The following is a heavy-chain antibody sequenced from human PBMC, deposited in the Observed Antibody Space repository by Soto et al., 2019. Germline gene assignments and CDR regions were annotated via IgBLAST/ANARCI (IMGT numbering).Heavy chain of an antibody. J-gene: IGHJ4*02. CDR2: IRSKADNYAT. D-gene: IGHD4-17*01. V-gene: IGHV3-73*01. CDR3: TRHVHGDLRTQFDY. Sequence: GGSLRLSCAASGFAFSGSAMDWVRQASGKGLEWVGHIRSKADNYATAYTASVKGRFTISRDDSKNTAYLQMNSLKTEDTAVYYCTRHVHGDLRTQFDYWGQGTLVTVSS. CDR1: GFAFSGSA.